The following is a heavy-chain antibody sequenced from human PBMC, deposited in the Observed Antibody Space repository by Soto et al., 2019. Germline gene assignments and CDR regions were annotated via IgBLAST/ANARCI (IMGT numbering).Heavy chain of an antibody. V-gene: IGHV3-49*03. J-gene: IGHJ4*02. CDR3: TRAGIMITFGGVIH. Sequence: PGGSLRLSCTASGFTFGDDAMSWFRQAPGKGLEWVGFIRSKAYGGTTEYAASVKGRFTISRDDSKSIAYLQMNSLKTEDTAVYYCTRAGIMITFGGVIHWGQGTLVTVSS. CDR1: GFTFGDDA. D-gene: IGHD3-16*01. CDR2: IRSKAYGGTT.